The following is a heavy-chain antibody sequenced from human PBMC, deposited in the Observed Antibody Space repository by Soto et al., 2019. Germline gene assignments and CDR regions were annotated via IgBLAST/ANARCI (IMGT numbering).Heavy chain of an antibody. CDR3: ARRDDRETFDI. J-gene: IGHJ3*02. Sequence: EVQLVESGGGLIQPGGSLRLICAASGLSVTANYMTWVRQAPGKGLEWLSIIYRGGGTYYADSLKGRAIISRDGSWTMVFLQMNSLTAEDAGVYYCARRDDRETFDIWGRGTVVNVSS. CDR1: GLSVTANY. V-gene: IGHV3-53*01. CDR2: IYRGGGT.